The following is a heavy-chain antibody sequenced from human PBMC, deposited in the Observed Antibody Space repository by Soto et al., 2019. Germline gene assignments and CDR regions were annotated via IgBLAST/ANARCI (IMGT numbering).Heavy chain of an antibody. J-gene: IGHJ4*02. D-gene: IGHD4-17*01. CDR3: ARHKSTVSLLDH. Sequence: PSETLSLTCTVSGGSISSYYWSWIRQPPGKGLEWIGFIYYSGSTNYNPSLESRVTISVDTSKNQVSLKLTSVTAADTAVYYCARHKSTVSLLDHWVQGILVTVPS. CDR2: IYYSGST. CDR1: GGSISSYY. V-gene: IGHV4-59*08.